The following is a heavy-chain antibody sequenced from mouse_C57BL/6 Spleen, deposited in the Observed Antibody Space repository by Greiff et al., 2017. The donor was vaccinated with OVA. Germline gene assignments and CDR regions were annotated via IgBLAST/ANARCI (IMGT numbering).Heavy chain of an antibody. Sequence: EVQLQQSGPELVKPGASVKMSCKASGYTFTDYNMHWVKQSHGKSLEWIGYINPNNGGTSYNQKFKGKATLTVNKSSSTAYMELRSLTSEDSAVYYCARGGFITTVVANDYWGQGTTLTVSS. CDR3: ARGGFITTVVANDY. J-gene: IGHJ2*01. V-gene: IGHV1-22*01. D-gene: IGHD1-1*01. CDR1: GYTFTDYN. CDR2: INPNNGGT.